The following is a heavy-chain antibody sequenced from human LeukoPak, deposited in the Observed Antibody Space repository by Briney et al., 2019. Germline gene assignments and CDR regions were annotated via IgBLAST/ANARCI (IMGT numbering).Heavy chain of an antibody. CDR3: AKGGKWDVTPFDY. CDR1: GLTFRNYG. Sequence: GRSLRLSCAASGLTFRNYGMHWVRQAPGKGLEWVAVIWYDGSNQYYVDSVKGRFTVSRDNAKNTLYLQMNSLRAEDTAVYYCAKGGKWDVTPFDYWGQGTLVTVSS. V-gene: IGHV3-33*06. J-gene: IGHJ4*02. D-gene: IGHD1-26*01. CDR2: IWYDGSNQ.